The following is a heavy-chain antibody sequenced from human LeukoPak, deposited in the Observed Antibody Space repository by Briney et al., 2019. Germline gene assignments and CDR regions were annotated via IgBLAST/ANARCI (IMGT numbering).Heavy chain of an antibody. V-gene: IGHV4-39*07. Sequence: SETLSLTCTVSGGSISSSSYYWGWIRQPPGKGLEWIGSIYYSGSTYYNPSLKSRVTISVDTSKNQFSLKLGSVTAADTAVYYCARERLRYYFDYWGQGTLVTVSS. D-gene: IGHD5-18*01. J-gene: IGHJ4*02. CDR2: IYYSGST. CDR1: GGSISSSSYY. CDR3: ARERLRYYFDY.